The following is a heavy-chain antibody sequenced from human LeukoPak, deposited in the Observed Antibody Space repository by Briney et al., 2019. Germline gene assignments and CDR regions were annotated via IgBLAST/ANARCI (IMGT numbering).Heavy chain of an antibody. CDR1: GYTFTSYG. CDR2: ISAYNGNT. V-gene: IGHV1-18*01. J-gene: IGHJ6*03. D-gene: IGHD5-12*01. Sequence: GASVKVSCKASGYTFTSYGISWVRQAPGQGLEWMGWISAYNGNTNYAQKLQGRVTMTTDTSTSTAYMELRSLRSDDTAVHYCVRDLSGMGSGYDFKVYYYMDVWGKGTTVTVSS. CDR3: VRDLSGMGSGYDFKVYYYMDV.